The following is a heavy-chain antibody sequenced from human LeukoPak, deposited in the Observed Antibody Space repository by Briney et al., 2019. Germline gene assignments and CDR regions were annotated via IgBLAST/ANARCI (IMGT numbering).Heavy chain of an antibody. CDR1: GFTFSDYY. CDR3: ARDLRTSSSSQIGY. V-gene: IGHV3-11*06. J-gene: IGHJ4*02. CDR2: ISSSSLYT. Sequence: HGGSLRLSCAASGFTFSDYYMSWIRQAPGKGLEWVSFISSSSLYTNYADSVKGRFTISRDNAENSMYLQMNSLRAEDTAVYYCARDLRTSSSSQIGYWGQGTLVTVSS. D-gene: IGHD2-2*01.